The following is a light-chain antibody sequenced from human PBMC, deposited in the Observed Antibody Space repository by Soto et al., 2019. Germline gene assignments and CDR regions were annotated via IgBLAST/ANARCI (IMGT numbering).Light chain of an antibody. V-gene: IGKV1-5*01. CDR2: DAS. CDR3: QQYNSYWT. Sequence: DIQMTQSPSTLSASVGDRVTITCRASQSISSWLAWYQQKPGKAPKLLIYDASSLESGVPSRFSGSGSGTEFTLTISSLQPDDFATYYCQQYNSYWTFRQGTKVEI. CDR1: QSISSW. J-gene: IGKJ1*01.